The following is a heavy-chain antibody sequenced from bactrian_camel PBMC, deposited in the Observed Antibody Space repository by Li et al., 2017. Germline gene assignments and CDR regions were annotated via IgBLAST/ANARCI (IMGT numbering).Heavy chain of an antibody. V-gene: IGHV3S60*01. CDR1: GTLSSNCG. CDR3: AQSRLSQCLNGLNANTYTN. D-gene: IGHD1*01. Sequence: HVQLVESGGGSVEVGGSLSLRCAVSGTLSSNCGVIAWYRQAPGKEREGVSCILWNGGSTRYADSVKGRFTTSRDNFKDTLYLQMNSLKPEDTAMYYCAQSRLSQCLNGLNANTYTNWGQGTQVTVS. CDR2: ILWNGGST. J-gene: IGHJ4*01.